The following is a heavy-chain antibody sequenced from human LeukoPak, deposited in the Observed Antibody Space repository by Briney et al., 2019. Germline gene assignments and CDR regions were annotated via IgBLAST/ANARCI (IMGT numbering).Heavy chain of an antibody. CDR1: GFTFSSYW. J-gene: IGHJ4*02. D-gene: IGHD3-10*01. CDR3: ARVPDGSVNY. CDR2: INSDGSST. Sequence: GGSLRLSCAASGFTFSSYWMHWVRQAPGKGLVWVSRINSDGSSTVYADSVKGRFTISRDNAKSTLYLQMNSLRAEDTALYYCARVPDGSVNYWGQGTLVTVSS. V-gene: IGHV3-74*03.